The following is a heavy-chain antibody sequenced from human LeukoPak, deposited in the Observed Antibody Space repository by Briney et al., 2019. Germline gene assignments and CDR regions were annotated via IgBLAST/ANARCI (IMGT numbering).Heavy chain of an antibody. D-gene: IGHD6-6*01. CDR3: AKDLGSSRPRGDC. J-gene: IGHJ4*02. Sequence: GSLRLSCAASGFTFANAWMSWVRQPPGKGLEWIGEIYHSGTTNYNSSLKSRVTISVDKSKNQFSLRLTSVTAADTAVYYCAKDLGSSRPRGDCWGQGTLVTVSS. CDR2: IYHSGTT. CDR1: GFTFANAW. V-gene: IGHV4-4*02.